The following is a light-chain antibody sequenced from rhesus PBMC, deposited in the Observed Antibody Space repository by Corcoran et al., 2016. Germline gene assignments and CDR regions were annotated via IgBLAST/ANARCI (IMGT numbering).Light chain of an antibody. CDR1: QGISSW. CDR3: QQYSSRPFT. Sequence: DIQMTQSPSSLSASVGDTVTITCRASQGISSWLAWYQQKPGKAPKLLIYKASSLQSGVPLRFSGSVSGTDFTLTISSLQSEDFATYYCQQYSSRPFTFGPGTKLDIK. V-gene: IGKV1-22*01. CDR2: KAS. J-gene: IGKJ3*01.